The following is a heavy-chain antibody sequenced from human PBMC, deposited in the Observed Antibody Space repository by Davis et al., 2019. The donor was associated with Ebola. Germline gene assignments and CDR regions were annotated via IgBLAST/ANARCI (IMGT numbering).Heavy chain of an antibody. D-gene: IGHD3-10*01. CDR2: INPSGGST. V-gene: IGHV1-46*01. CDR1: GYTFTGYY. J-gene: IGHJ4*02. Sequence: AASVKVSCKASGYTFTGYYMHWVRQAPGQGLEWMGIINPSGGSTNYAQKFQGRVTMTRDTSTSTVYMELSSLRSEDTAVYYCARDSRITLVRGAPGYWGQGTLVTVSS. CDR3: ARDSRITLVRGAPGY.